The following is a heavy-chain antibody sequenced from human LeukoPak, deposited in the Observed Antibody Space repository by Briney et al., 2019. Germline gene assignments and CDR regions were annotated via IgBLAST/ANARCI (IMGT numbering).Heavy chain of an antibody. Sequence: GGSQRLSCAASGFTFSNYAMSWVRQAPGRGLEWVSTISGGGDSIYYADSVKGRFTISRDNSKNTLYLQMKSLRVEDTAVYYCAKESPQFDYRGQGTLVTVSS. CDR3: AKESPQFDY. V-gene: IGHV3-23*01. J-gene: IGHJ4*02. CDR1: GFTFSNYA. CDR2: ISGGGDSI.